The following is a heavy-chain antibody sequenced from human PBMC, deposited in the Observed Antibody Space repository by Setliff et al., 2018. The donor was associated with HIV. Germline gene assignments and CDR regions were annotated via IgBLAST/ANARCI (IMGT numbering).Heavy chain of an antibody. D-gene: IGHD3-22*01. Sequence: LRLSCAASGFTFSTYSMNWVRQAPGKGLEWVSSISSSSSYIYYADSVKGRFTISRDNAKNSLYLQMNSLRAEDTAVYYCARESGDSSGYLDYWGQGTLVTVSS. CDR3: ARESGDSSGYLDY. J-gene: IGHJ4*02. CDR2: ISSSSSYI. CDR1: GFTFSTYS. V-gene: IGHV3-21*01.